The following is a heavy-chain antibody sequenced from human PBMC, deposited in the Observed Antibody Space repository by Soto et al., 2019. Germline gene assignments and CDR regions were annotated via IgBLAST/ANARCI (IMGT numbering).Heavy chain of an antibody. CDR1: GFTFSSYG. V-gene: IGHV3-30*18. D-gene: IGHD3-16*01. J-gene: IGHJ4*02. CDR3: AKNWDFGGF. CDR2: ISYDGSNK. Sequence: QVQLVESGGGVVQPGRSLRLSCAASGFTFSSYGMHWVRQAPGKGLEWVAVISYDGSNKYYADSVKGRFTISRDNSKNTLYLQMNSLRTEDTAVYYCAKNWDFGGFWGQATLVTVSS.